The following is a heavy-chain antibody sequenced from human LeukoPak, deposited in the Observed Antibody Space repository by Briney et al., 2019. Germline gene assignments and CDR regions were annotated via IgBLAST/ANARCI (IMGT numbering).Heavy chain of an antibody. J-gene: IGHJ4*02. CDR2: ISYDGSNK. CDR3: ARYGSGTIHYFDY. V-gene: IGHV3-30*04. CDR1: GFTFSSYA. Sequence: GGSLRLSCAASGFTFSSYAMHWVRQAPGKGLGWVAVISYDGSNKYYADSVKGRFTISRDNSKNTLYLQMNSLRAEDTAVYYCARYGSGTIHYFDYWGQGTLVTVSS. D-gene: IGHD3-10*01.